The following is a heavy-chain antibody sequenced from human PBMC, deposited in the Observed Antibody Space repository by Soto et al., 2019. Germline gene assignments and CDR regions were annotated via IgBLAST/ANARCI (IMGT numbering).Heavy chain of an antibody. J-gene: IGHJ6*02. D-gene: IGHD2-15*01. CDR3: ARDRLVAATSAPPYCYYGMDV. CDR1: GFTFSSYS. V-gene: IGHV3-21*01. CDR2: ISSSSRYI. Sequence: LRLSCATSGFTFSSYSMNWVRQAPGMGLEWVSSISSSSRYIYYADSVRGRFTISRDNAKNSLYLQINSLRAEDTAVYYCARDRLVAATSAPPYCYYGMDVWGQGTTVTVSS.